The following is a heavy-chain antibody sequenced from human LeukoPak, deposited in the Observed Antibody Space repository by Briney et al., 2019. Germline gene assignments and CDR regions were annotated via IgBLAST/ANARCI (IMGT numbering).Heavy chain of an antibody. CDR3: AREELVYYYGMDV. V-gene: IGHV3-48*04. CDR1: GFTFSSYS. Sequence: PGGSLRLSCAASGFTFSSYSMNWVRQAPGKGLEWVSYISSSSSTIYYADSVKGRFTISRDNAKNSLYLQMNSLRAEDTAVYYCAREELVYYYGMDVWGQGATVTVSS. J-gene: IGHJ6*02. CDR2: ISSSSSTI.